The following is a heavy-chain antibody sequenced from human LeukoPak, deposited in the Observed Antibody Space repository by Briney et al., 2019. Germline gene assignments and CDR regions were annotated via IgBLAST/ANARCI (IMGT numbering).Heavy chain of an antibody. CDR1: LFTFSRYE. J-gene: IGHJ4*02. V-gene: IGHV3-48*01. Sequence: GGTLRLSRAPSLFTFSRYEINWVPEAPGKGLEGGSYISSSSSTIYYAHSVKGRITISRDNSKNTLYLQMNSLGAEDTAVYYCVVGLLTNFDFDAQGKLVTVSS. CDR3: VVGLLTNFDF. D-gene: IGHD3-9*01. CDR2: ISSSSSTI.